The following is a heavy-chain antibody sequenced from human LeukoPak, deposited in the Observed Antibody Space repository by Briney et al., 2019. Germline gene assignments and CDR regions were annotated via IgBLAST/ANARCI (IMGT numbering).Heavy chain of an antibody. Sequence: ASVKVSCKASGYTFTSYGISWVRQAPGQGLEWMGWISAYNGNTNNAQKLQGRVTMTTDTSTSTAYMELRSLRSDDTAVYYCARDSDTIFGVVIIDYWGQGTLVTVSS. J-gene: IGHJ4*02. V-gene: IGHV1-18*01. CDR2: ISAYNGNT. D-gene: IGHD3-3*01. CDR1: GYTFTSYG. CDR3: ARDSDTIFGVVIIDY.